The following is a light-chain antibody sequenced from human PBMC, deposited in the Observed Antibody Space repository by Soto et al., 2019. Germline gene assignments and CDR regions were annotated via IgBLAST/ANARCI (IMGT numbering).Light chain of an antibody. CDR1: SSDVGGYNY. CDR2: DVS. CDR3: TTYTSSCTLEV. Sequence: QSALTQPASVSGSPGQSITISCTGTSSDVGGYNYVSWYQQHPGKAPKLMIYDVSYRPSGVSNRFSGSKSGNTASLTISGLQAEDEADYYCTTYTSSCTLEVFGGGTKLTVL. V-gene: IGLV2-14*01. J-gene: IGLJ2*01.